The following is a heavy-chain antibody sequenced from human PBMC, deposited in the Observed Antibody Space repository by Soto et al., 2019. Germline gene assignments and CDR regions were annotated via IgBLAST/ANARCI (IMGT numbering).Heavy chain of an antibody. V-gene: IGHV4-4*02. J-gene: IGHJ6*03. CDR1: SGSISSSNW. Sequence: QVQLQESGPGLVKPSGTLSLTCAVSSGSISSSNWWSWVRQPPGKGLEWIGEIYHSGSTNYNPSLKSRVTISVDKSKNQFSLKLSSVTAADTAVYYCARATMVREYYYYYYMDVWGKGTTVTVSS. CDR2: IYHSGST. CDR3: ARATMVREYYYYYYMDV. D-gene: IGHD3-10*01.